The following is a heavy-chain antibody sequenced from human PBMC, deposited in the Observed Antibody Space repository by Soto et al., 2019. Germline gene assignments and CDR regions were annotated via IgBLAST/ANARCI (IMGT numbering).Heavy chain of an antibody. CDR2: IYPGDSDT. D-gene: IGHD1-26*01. CDR1: GYSFTSYW. CDR3: ARAYLGRLPRRADYYYALDV. J-gene: IGHJ6*02. V-gene: IGHV5-51*01. Sequence: GESLKISCRGSGYSFTSYWIGWVRQMPGKGLEWMGIIYPGDSDTRYSPSFQGQVTISADKSISTAYLQWSSLTTGDTAVYYCARAYLGRLPRRADYYYALDVWGQGTTVTVSS.